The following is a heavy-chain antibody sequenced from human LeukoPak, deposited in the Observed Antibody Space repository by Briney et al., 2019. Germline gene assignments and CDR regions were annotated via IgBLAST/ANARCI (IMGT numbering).Heavy chain of an antibody. Sequence: GGSLRLSCAASGFTFSSYSMNWVRQAPGKGLEWVSYISSSGSTIYYADSVKGRFTISRDNAKNSLYLQMNSLRAEDTAVYYCAREVARWLQYYFDYWGQGTLVTVSS. D-gene: IGHD5-24*01. V-gene: IGHV3-48*04. CDR2: ISSSGSTI. CDR1: GFTFSSYS. CDR3: AREVARWLQYYFDY. J-gene: IGHJ4*02.